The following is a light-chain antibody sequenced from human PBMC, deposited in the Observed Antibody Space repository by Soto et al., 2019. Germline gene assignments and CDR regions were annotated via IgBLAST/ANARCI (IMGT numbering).Light chain of an antibody. Sequence: QSALTQPRSVSGPPGQSVTISCTGSSSDVGNYNYVSWYQQHPGKVPKLMIYDVVKRPSGVPDRFSGSKSGNTASLTISGLQAEDEAAYYCHSNAGIFALFGEGTKVTVL. V-gene: IGLV2-11*01. CDR3: HSNAGIFAL. CDR1: SSDVGNYNY. CDR2: DVV. J-gene: IGLJ2*01.